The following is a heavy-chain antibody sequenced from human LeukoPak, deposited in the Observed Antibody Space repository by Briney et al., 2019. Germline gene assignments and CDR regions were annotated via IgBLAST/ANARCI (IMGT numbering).Heavy chain of an antibody. CDR1: GFXFYSYN. CDR2: ISTSSTYI. D-gene: IGHD3-10*01. CDR3: ARAVRPDY. J-gene: IGHJ4*02. V-gene: IGHV3-21*01. Sequence: GGSLRLSCSASGFXFYSYNINWVRQAPGKGLEWVSSISTSSTYIYYADSVKGRFTISRDNAKNSLYLQMNSLRAEDTAMYYCARAVRPDYWGQGTLVTVSS.